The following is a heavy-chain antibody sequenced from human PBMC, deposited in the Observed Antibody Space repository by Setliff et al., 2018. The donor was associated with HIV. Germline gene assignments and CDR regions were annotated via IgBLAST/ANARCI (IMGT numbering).Heavy chain of an antibody. CDR1: GGSITRTPYY. CDR2: IYHTGIT. D-gene: IGHD3-10*01. J-gene: IGHJ4*02. CDR3: ARLSGGMVPNY. Sequence: SETLSLTCTVSGGSITRTPYYWGWIRQPPGKGPEWIGSIYHTGITYDNPSLKSRVTISVDTSKNQISLRLSSVTAADTAVYYCARLSGGMVPNYWGQGTLVTVSS. V-gene: IGHV4-39*01.